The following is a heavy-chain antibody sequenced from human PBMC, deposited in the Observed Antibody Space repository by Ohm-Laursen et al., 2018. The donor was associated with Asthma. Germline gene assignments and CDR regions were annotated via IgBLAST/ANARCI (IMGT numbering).Heavy chain of an antibody. CDR3: AYEFGGSGDY. Sequence: SLRLSCAASGFTITNYWMHWVRQAPGKGLVWVSRINGDGGIKSYAASVKGRFTISRDDAKNTVYLQMNSLRVDDTAVYNCAYEFGGSGDYWGQGTLVTVSS. V-gene: IGHV3-74*01. CDR1: GFTITNYW. J-gene: IGHJ4*02. D-gene: IGHD3-10*01. CDR2: INGDGGIK.